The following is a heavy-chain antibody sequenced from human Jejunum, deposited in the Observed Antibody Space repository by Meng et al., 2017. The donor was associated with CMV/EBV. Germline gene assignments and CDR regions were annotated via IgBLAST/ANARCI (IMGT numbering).Heavy chain of an antibody. CDR3: AREAADCRGTTCHGGYYMDF. D-gene: IGHD2-2*01. CDR2: LYPTGRP. V-gene: IGHV4-4*07. J-gene: IGHJ6*03. Sequence: GHLPGSAHGLVQLSVYLSLPCTVPGASLCISLWKWLLLPAVKGLDWIGRLYPTGRPDYNPSLKSRVTMSLDTSKNQFSLKMNSVPAADAAVYYCAREAADCRGTTCHGGYYMDFWGKGITVTVSS. CDR1: GASLCISL.